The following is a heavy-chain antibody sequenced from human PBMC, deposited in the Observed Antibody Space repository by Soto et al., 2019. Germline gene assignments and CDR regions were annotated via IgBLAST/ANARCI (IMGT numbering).Heavy chain of an antibody. CDR3: TRTNDGDYSTFDY. CDR1: GFTFSDSA. CDR2: IRSKANNYAT. J-gene: IGHJ4*02. Sequence: EVQLVESGGGLVQPGGSLKLSCAASGFTFSDSAIHWVRQTSGKGLEWVGRIRSKANNYATVYAASLEGRFTISRDDAKNTAHLQMNSLKTEDTAVYYCTRTNDGDYSTFDYWGQGTRVIFSS. D-gene: IGHD4-17*01. V-gene: IGHV3-73*02.